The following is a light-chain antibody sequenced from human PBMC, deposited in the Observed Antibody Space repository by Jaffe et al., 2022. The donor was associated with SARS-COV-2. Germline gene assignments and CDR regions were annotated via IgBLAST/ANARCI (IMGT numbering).Light chain of an antibody. J-gene: IGKJ2*01. CDR3: QHFSSDSYT. V-gene: IGKV1-5*03. CDR1: QSINNW. CDR2: KAS. Sequence: DIQLTQSPSTLSASVGDRVAITCRANQSINNWLAWYQQRPGKAPKFLIYKASTLESGVPSRFSGAGSGTEFILTISSLEPDDFATYYCQHFSSDSYTFGQGTKLEIK.